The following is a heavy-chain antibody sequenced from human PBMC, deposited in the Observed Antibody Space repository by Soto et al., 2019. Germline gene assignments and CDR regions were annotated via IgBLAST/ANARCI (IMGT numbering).Heavy chain of an antibody. Sequence: ASLKVSCKASGYTFTGYYMHWVRQAPGQGLEWMGWINPNSGGTNYAQKFQGWVTMTRDTSISTAYMELSRLRSDDTAVYYCARDPYSIAAAGTGQNWLDPWGQGTLVTVSS. CDR3: ARDPYSIAAAGTGQNWLDP. V-gene: IGHV1-2*04. J-gene: IGHJ5*02. CDR2: INPNSGGT. D-gene: IGHD6-13*01. CDR1: GYTFTGYY.